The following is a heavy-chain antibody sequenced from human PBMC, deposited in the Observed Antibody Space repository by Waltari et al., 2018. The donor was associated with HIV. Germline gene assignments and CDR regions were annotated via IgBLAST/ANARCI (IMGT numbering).Heavy chain of an antibody. D-gene: IGHD4-17*01. CDR1: GVTSHTYP. CDR3: ARGKLMTTFDD. J-gene: IGHJ4*02. V-gene: IGHV1-69*12. Sequence: QVQLLQSGAEVKKPGSSVKVSCKTSGVTSHTYPISWLRQAPGQGPGWMGGIIALIGKPKYAQKFEGRITITADESTSTTYMEMSGLRSEDTAMYFCARGKLMTTFDDWGQGTLVIVSS. CDR2: IIALIGKP.